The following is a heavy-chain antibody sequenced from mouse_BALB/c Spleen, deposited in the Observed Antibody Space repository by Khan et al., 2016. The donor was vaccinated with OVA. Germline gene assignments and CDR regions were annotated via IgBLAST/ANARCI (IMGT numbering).Heavy chain of an antibody. Sequence: QVQLQQPGSVLVRPGVSVKLSCKASGYTFTSSWMHWAKQRPGQGLEWIGEIHPNSGNIYYNEKFKGKATLTVDTSSSTAYVDLSSLTSEDSAVYYCAIEGDYDAYYYAIDYWGQGTSVTVSS. D-gene: IGHD2-4*01. CDR2: IHPNSGNI. CDR1: GYTFTSSW. V-gene: IGHV1S130*01. CDR3: AIEGDYDAYYYAIDY. J-gene: IGHJ4*01.